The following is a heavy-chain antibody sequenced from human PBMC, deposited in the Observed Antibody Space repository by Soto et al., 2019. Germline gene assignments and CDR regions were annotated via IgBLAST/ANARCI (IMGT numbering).Heavy chain of an antibody. J-gene: IGHJ4*02. CDR2: ISTDKGHT. V-gene: IGHV1-18*01. CDR3: ATRSPAFDY. Sequence: ASVKVSCKTSGHTFTTFGITWVRQAPGQGLEWMGWISTDKGHTNYAQKFQGRVTMTTDTSTSTAYMELRSLRSDDTAIYYCATRSPAFDYWGQGTLVTVSS. CDR1: GHTFTTFG.